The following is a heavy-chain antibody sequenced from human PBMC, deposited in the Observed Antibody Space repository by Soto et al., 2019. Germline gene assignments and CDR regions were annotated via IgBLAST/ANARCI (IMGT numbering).Heavy chain of an antibody. Sequence: SETLSLTCTVSGGSISSYYWSWIRQPPGKGLEWIGYIYYSGSTNYNPSLKSRVTISVDTSRNQFSLKLSSVTAADTAVYYCARGGCSGGSCYNYYYYGMDVWGQGTTVTVSS. J-gene: IGHJ6*02. V-gene: IGHV4-59*01. CDR3: ARGGCSGGSCYNYYYYGMDV. CDR1: GGSISSYY. D-gene: IGHD2-15*01. CDR2: IYYSGST.